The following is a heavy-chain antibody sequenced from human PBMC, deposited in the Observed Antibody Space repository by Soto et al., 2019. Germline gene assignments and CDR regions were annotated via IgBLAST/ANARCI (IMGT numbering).Heavy chain of an antibody. CDR2: INPHSGGT. CDR3: ARDRSSNCSGGSCYLFFDY. J-gene: IGHJ4*02. Sequence: QVQLVQSGAEVKKPGASVKVSCKASGYTFTGYYMHWVRQAPGQGLEWMGWINPHSGGTNYAQKFQGWVTMTRDTSISTAYMELSRLRSDDTAVYYCARDRSSNCSGGSCYLFFDYWGQGTLVTVSS. V-gene: IGHV1-2*04. CDR1: GYTFTGYY. D-gene: IGHD2-15*01.